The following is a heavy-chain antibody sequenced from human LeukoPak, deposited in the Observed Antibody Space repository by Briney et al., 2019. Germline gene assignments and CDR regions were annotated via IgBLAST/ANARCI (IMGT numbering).Heavy chain of an antibody. CDR3: AHSGTVTTPHDAFDI. Sequence: SGPTLVNPTQTLTLTCTFSGFSLSTSGVGVGWIRQPPGKALEWLALIYWNDDKRYSPSLKSRLTITKDTSKNQVVLTMTNMNPVDTATYYCAHSGTVTTPHDAFDIWGQGTMVTVSS. V-gene: IGHV2-5*01. CDR1: GFSLSTSGVG. CDR2: IYWNDDK. D-gene: IGHD4-17*01. J-gene: IGHJ3*02.